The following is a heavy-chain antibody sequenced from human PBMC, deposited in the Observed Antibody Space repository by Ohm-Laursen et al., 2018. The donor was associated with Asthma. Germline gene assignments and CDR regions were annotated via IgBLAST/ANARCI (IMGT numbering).Heavy chain of an antibody. V-gene: IGHV3-48*02. CDR1: GFTFSGYA. Sequence: SLRLSCTASGFTFSGYAMSWVRQAPGQGLEWVSFISTTSSTKYYADSVQGRFTISRDNAKNLLYLQMNSLRDDDTAVYYCARDNPPLAPIVLVTPILAFDIWGQGTMVTVSS. D-gene: IGHD2-21*02. CDR3: ARDNPPLAPIVLVTPILAFDI. CDR2: ISTTSSTK. J-gene: IGHJ3*02.